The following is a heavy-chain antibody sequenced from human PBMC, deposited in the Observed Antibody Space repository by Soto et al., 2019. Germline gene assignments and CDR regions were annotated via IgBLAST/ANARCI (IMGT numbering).Heavy chain of an antibody. D-gene: IGHD2-15*01. CDR2: ISSSSSYI. CDR3: ARDGGYCSGGSCYSLASYYYGMDV. J-gene: IGHJ6*02. Sequence: GGSLRLSCAASGFTFSSSSMNWVRQAPGKGLEWVSSISSSSSYIYYADSVKGRFTISRDNAKNSLYLQMNSLRAEDTAVYYCARDGGYCSGGSCYSLASYYYGMDVWGQGTTVTVSS. V-gene: IGHV3-21*01. CDR1: GFTFSSSS.